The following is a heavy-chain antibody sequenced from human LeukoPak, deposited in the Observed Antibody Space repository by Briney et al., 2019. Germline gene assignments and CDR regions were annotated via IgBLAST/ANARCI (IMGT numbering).Heavy chain of an antibody. CDR3: ARQVLHTAMDY. CDR1: GVSISSSSYH. D-gene: IGHD5-18*01. J-gene: IGHJ4*02. CDR2: IYDNGST. V-gene: IGHV4-39*01. Sequence: SETLSLTCTVSGVSISSSSYHWDWIRQPPGKGLEWVGSIYDNGSTYYSPSLKSRVTVSVDTSKNQFSLRLNSVTAADTAVYYCARQVLHTAMDYWGQGTLVSVSS.